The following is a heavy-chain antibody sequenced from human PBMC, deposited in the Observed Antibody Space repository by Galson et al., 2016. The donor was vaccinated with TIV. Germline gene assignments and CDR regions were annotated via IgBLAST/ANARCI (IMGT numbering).Heavy chain of an antibody. V-gene: IGHV1-69*13. CDR1: GVTFHSYD. Sequence: SVKVSCKVSGVTFHSYDISWVRQAPGQGLEWMGGIIPMVGTPVYARKFQGRVTISADESTNTAYMDLSGLRAEDTALYYCARRYSYGPTSFDYWGQGTLVTVSS. CDR3: ARRYSYGPTSFDY. CDR2: IIPMVGTP. D-gene: IGHD5-18*01. J-gene: IGHJ4*02.